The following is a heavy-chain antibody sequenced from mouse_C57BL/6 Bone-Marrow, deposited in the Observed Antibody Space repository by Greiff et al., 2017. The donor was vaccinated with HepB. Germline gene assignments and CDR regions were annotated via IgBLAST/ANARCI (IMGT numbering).Heavy chain of an antibody. CDR1: GYTFTSYG. CDR3: ARVRSYDYYWYFDV. D-gene: IGHD2-4*01. J-gene: IGHJ1*03. Sequence: QVQLQQSGAELARPGASVKLSCKASGYTFTSYGIRWVKQRTGQGLEWIGEIYPRSGNTYYNEKFKGKATLTADKSSSTAYMELRSLTSEDSAVYFCARVRSYDYYWYFDVWGTGTTVTVSS. CDR2: IYPRSGNT. V-gene: IGHV1-81*01.